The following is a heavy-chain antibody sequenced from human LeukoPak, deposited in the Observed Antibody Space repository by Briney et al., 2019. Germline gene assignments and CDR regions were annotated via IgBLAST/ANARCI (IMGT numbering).Heavy chain of an antibody. CDR2: IYHSGST. Sequence: SETLSLTCTVSGYSISSGYYWGWIRQPPGKGLEWIGSIYHSGSTYYNPSLKSRVTISVDTSKNQFSLKLSSVTAADTAVYYCARLRGSSTSHMDVWGKGTTVTVSS. CDR1: GYSISSGYY. CDR3: ARLRGSSTSHMDV. D-gene: IGHD2-2*01. V-gene: IGHV4-38-2*02. J-gene: IGHJ6*03.